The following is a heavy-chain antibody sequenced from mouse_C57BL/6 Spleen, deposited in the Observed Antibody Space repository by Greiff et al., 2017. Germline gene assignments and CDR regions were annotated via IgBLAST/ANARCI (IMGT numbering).Heavy chain of an antibody. D-gene: IGHD1-1*01. CDR2: INPNNGGT. CDR1: GYTFTDYN. Sequence: EVQLQQSGPELVKPGASVKMSCKASGYTFTDYNMHWVKQSHGKSLEWIGYINPNNGGTSYNQKFKGKATLTVNKSSSTAYMELRSLTSEDSAVYYCAREGYYGSRTGFAYWGQGTLVTVSA. CDR3: AREGYYGSRTGFAY. V-gene: IGHV1-22*01. J-gene: IGHJ3*01.